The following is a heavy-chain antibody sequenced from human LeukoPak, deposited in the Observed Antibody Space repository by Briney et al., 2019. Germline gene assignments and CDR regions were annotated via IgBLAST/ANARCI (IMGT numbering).Heavy chain of an antibody. V-gene: IGHV3-23*01. Sequence: GGSLRLSCAASGFSFSTYAMSWVRQIPGKGLEWVSAIRGSDPRTSYADSVKGRFTISRVNSRNPLYLQMNRLRVEDTAVYYCAKGSRGSCRGAYCYSFDNWGQGAVVTVSS. CDR3: AKGSRGSCRGAYCYSFDN. D-gene: IGHD2-21*02. J-gene: IGHJ4*02. CDR2: IRGSDPRT. CDR1: GFSFSTYA.